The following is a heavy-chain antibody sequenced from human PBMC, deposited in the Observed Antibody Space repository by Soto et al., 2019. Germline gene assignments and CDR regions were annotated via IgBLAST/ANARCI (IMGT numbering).Heavy chain of an antibody. CDR2: INHSGST. CDR3: ARDPLTGTTYWFDP. J-gene: IGHJ5*02. CDR1: DGSFSGYY. D-gene: IGHD1-7*01. Sequence: SETLSLTCAVHDGSFSGYYWSWIRQPPGKGLEWIGEINHSGSTNYNPSLKSRVTISVDTSKNQFSLKLSSVTAADTAVYYCARDPLTGTTYWFDPWGQGTLVTVSS. V-gene: IGHV4-34*01.